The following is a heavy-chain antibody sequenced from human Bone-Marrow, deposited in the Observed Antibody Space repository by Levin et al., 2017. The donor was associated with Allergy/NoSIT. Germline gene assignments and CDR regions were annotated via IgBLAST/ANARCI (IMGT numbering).Heavy chain of an antibody. Sequence: GASVKVSCKASGYTFTSYAMNWVRQAPGQGLEWMGWINTNTGNPTYAQGFTGRFVFSLDTSVSTAYLQISSLKAEDTAVYYCAREKTSPQYSSSWSDYWGQGTLVTVSS. CDR3: AREKTSPQYSSSWSDY. D-gene: IGHD6-13*01. CDR2: INTNTGNP. CDR1: GYTFTSYA. V-gene: IGHV7-4-1*02. J-gene: IGHJ4*02.